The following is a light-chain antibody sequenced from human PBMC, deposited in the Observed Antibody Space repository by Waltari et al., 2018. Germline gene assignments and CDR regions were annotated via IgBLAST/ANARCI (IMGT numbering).Light chain of an antibody. J-gene: IGLJ3*02. CDR3: AAWDDSLNAVV. Sequence: QSVVTQPPSASGTPGQWVTISCSGSSSNIGSNTVNWYQQLPGTAPKLLVDSDNQRPSGVPDRFSGSKSGTSASLAISGLQSEDEAGYYCAAWDDSLNAVVFGGGTKLTV. CDR1: SSNIGSNT. V-gene: IGLV1-44*01. CDR2: SDN.